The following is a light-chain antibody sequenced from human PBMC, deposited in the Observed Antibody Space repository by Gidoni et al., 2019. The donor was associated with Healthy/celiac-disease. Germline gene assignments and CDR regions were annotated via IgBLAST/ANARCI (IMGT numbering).Light chain of an antibody. J-gene: IGKJ2*01. V-gene: IGKV1-39*01. Sequence: DIQMTQSPSSLSASVGDRVTITFRARQSISSYLNWYQQKPGKAPKLLIYAASSLQSGVPSRFSGSGSGTDFTLTISSLQPEDFATYYCQQSYSTPYTFGQGTKLESK. CDR1: QSISSY. CDR3: QQSYSTPYT. CDR2: AAS.